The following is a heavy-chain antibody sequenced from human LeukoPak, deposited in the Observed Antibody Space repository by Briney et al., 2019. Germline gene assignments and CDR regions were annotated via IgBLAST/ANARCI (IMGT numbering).Heavy chain of an antibody. V-gene: IGHV4-31*03. Sequence: SGTLSLTCTVSGGSISSGGYYWSWIRQHPGKGLEWIGYIYYSGSTYYNPSLKSRVTISVDTSKNQFSLKLSSVTAADTAVYYCARVLGTTKQLGGYYFDYWGQGTLVTVSS. CDR2: IYYSGST. J-gene: IGHJ4*02. CDR3: ARVLGTTKQLGGYYFDY. D-gene: IGHD6-13*01. CDR1: GGSISSGGYY.